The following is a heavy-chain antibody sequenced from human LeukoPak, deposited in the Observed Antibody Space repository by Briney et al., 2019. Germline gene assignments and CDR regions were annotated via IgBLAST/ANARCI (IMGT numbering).Heavy chain of an antibody. CDR3: AKRTAESLRSSMDV. J-gene: IGHJ6*03. CDR1: GFTFSSYA. V-gene: IGHV3-23*01. D-gene: IGHD3-3*01. CDR2: ISGSGGST. Sequence: QPGRSLRLSCAASGFTFSSYAMSWVRQAPGKGLECVSAISGSGGSTYYADSVKGRFTISRDNSKNTLYLQMNSLRAEDTAVYYCAKRTAESLRSSMDVWGKGTTVTVSS.